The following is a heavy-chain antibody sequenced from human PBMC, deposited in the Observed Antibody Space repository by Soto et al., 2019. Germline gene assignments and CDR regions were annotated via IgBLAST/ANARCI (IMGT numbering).Heavy chain of an antibody. Sequence: QVQLQQWGAGLLKPSETLSLTCAVYGGSFSGYYWSWIRQPPGKGLEGVGEIYHSGSTNYNPSLQSRVTLSVDTSKNQFSLKLSSVTAADTAVYYCARGGSSGGSCYGLCYWGQGTLVTVSS. V-gene: IGHV4-34*01. CDR3: ARGGSSGGSCYGLCY. D-gene: IGHD2-15*01. CDR1: GGSFSGYY. CDR2: IYHSGST. J-gene: IGHJ4*02.